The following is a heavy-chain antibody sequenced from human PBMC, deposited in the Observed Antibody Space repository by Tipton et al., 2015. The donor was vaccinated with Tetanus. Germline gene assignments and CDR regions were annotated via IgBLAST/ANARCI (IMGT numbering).Heavy chain of an antibody. V-gene: IGHV4-59*13. CDR2: VHYTGKD. D-gene: IGHD3-22*01. J-gene: IGHJ6*03. Sequence: LSLTCIVSGGSISTYYWSWIRQRPGRGLEWVGYVHYTGKDNYNPSLRSRVTLSVDTSKNQFSLQMSSVTAADTAVYYCARVGYYYYYMDVWGKGPTVTVSS. CDR3: ARVGYYYYYMDV. CDR1: GGSISTYY.